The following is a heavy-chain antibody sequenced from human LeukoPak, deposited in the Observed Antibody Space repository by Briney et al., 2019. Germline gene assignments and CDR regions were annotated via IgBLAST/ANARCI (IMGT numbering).Heavy chain of an antibody. CDR1: GFTFSDYW. J-gene: IGHJ5*02. CDR2: ISPDGSRT. V-gene: IGHV3-74*03. CDR3: ARDRSPGWFDP. Sequence: GGSLRLSCAASGFTFSDYWMHWVRQAPGKGLVWVSRISPDGSRTAYADSVKGRFTISRDYAKNTLYLQMNSLRAEDTAVYYCARDRSPGWFDPWGQGTLVIVSS.